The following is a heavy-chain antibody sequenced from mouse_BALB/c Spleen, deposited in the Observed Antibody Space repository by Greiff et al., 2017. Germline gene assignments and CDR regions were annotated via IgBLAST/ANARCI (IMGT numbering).Heavy chain of an antibody. Sequence: DVQLQESGPGLVKPSQSLSLTCTVTGYSITSDYAWNWIRQFPGNKLEWMGYISYSGSTSYNPSLKSRISITRDTSKNQFFLQLNSVTTEDTATYYCAYGNYGGFAYWGQGTLVTVSA. CDR1: GYSITSDYA. CDR3: AYGNYGGFAY. V-gene: IGHV3-2*02. J-gene: IGHJ3*01. D-gene: IGHD2-1*01. CDR2: ISYSGST.